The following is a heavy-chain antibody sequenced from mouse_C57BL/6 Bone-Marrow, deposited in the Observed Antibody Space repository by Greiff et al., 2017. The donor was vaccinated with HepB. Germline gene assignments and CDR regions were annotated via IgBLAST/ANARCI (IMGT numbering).Heavy chain of an antibody. CDR1: GYTFTEYT. J-gene: IGHJ4*01. Sequence: QVQLQQSGAELVKPGASVKLSCKASGYTFTEYTIHWVKQRSGQGLEWIGWFYPGSGSIKYNEKFKDKATLTADKSSSTVYMELSRLTSEDSAVYFCARHGTAQATRHYYAMDYWGQGTSVTVSS. CDR3: ARHGTAQATRHYYAMDY. D-gene: IGHD3-2*02. V-gene: IGHV1-62-2*01. CDR2: FYPGSGSI.